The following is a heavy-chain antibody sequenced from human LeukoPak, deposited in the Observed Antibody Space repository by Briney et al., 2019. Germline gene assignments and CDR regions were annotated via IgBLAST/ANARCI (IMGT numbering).Heavy chain of an antibody. CDR3: AREGAAAGLFDY. CDR2: VIPILGIA. Sequence: ASVKVSCKASGGTFSSYAISWVRQAPGQGLEWMGRVIPILGIANYAQKFQGRVTITADKSTSTAYMELSSLRSEDTAVYYCAREGAAAGLFDYWGQGTLVTVSS. J-gene: IGHJ4*02. V-gene: IGHV1-69*04. D-gene: IGHD6-13*01. CDR1: GGTFSSYA.